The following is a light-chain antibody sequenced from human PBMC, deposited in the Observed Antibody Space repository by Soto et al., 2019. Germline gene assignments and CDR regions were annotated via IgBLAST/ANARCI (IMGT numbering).Light chain of an antibody. CDR1: SSDIGGYDY. V-gene: IGLV2-14*01. CDR2: EVR. J-gene: IGLJ1*01. Sequence: QSALTQPASVSGSPGQTITIPCTGTSSDIGGYDYVSWNQQHPGKAPKLLISEVRNRPSGVSSRFSGSKSGNTASLTISGLQAEDEADYFCFSYTSSRTYVFGSGTKVTVL. CDR3: FSYTSSRTYV.